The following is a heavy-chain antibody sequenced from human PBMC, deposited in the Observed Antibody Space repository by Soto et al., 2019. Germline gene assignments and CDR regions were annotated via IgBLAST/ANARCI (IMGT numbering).Heavy chain of an antibody. CDR1: GGSISSYY. J-gene: IGHJ5*02. V-gene: IGHV4-59*08. Sequence: PSETLSLTCTVSGGSISSYYWSWIRQPPGKGLEWIGYIYYSGSTNHNPSLKSRVTISVDTSKNQFSLKLSSVTAADTAVYYCASSKAYSGYDFGWFAPWGQGTLVTVSS. CDR3: ASSKAYSGYDFGWFAP. CDR2: IYYSGST. D-gene: IGHD5-12*01.